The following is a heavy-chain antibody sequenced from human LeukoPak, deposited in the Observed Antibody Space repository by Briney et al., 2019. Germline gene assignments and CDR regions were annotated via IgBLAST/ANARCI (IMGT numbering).Heavy chain of an antibody. CDR1: GFTFSSFA. D-gene: IGHD1-1*01. J-gene: IGHJ4*02. V-gene: IGHV3-64*02. Sequence: PGGSLRLSCAASGFTFSSFAMHWVRQAPGKGLEYVSAITTSGGTTYYAGSVKGRFTISRDNSKNTLYVQMVSLTTEDMAVYYCARGWNDDYWGQGTLVTVSS. CDR3: ARGWNDDY. CDR2: ITTSGGTT.